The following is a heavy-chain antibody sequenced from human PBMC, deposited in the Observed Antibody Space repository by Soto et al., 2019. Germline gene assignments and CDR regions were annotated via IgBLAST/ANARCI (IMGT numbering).Heavy chain of an antibody. V-gene: IGHV1-8*01. CDR2: MNPNSGNT. CDR3: ARGGLRYFDWLLYFAY. Sequence: QVQLVQSGAEVKKPGASVKVSCKASGYTFTSYDINWVRKATGQGLERMGWMNPNSGNTGYAQKFQGRVTMTRNTSISTAYMELSSVRSEDTAVYYCARGGLRYFDWLLYFAYWGQGTLVTVSS. D-gene: IGHD3-9*01. J-gene: IGHJ4*02. CDR1: GYTFTSYD.